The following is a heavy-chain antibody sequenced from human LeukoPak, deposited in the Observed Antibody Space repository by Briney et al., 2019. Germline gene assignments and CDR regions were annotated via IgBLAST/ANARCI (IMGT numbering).Heavy chain of an antibody. Sequence: PSETLSLTCIVSGGSISSGSISCCYWSWIRQPPGKGLEWIGYIHDSGSTNYSPSLKGRVNISFDTSKTQVSLKLSSVTAADSAVYFCARAGYYSDSSGNFDSWGRGTLVTVSS. D-gene: IGHD3-22*01. CDR1: GGSISSGSISCCY. V-gene: IGHV4-61*01. CDR3: ARAGYYSDSSGNFDS. CDR2: IHDSGST. J-gene: IGHJ4*02.